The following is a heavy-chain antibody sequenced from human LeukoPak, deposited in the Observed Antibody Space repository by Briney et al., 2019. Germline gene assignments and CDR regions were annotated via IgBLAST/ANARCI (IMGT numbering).Heavy chain of an antibody. V-gene: IGHV3-23*01. CDR1: GFTFRNHG. J-gene: IGHJ4*02. Sequence: GGSLRLSCAASGFTFRNHGMRWVRQASGKGLEWVSAVSDSGSDTYYADSVKGRFTVSRDNSKNTLYLQMNSLRAEDTAVYYCAKMVPYSSSSVYFDNWGQGTLVTVSS. CDR3: AKMVPYSSSSVYFDN. D-gene: IGHD6-6*01. CDR2: VSDSGSDT.